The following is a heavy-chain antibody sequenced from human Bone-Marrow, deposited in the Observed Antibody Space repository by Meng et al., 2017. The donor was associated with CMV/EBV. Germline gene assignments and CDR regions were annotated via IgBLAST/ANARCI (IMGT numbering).Heavy chain of an antibody. CDR3: ARRGRVAGIDY. D-gene: IGHD6-19*01. CDR2: ISYDGSNK. Sequence: SCAAPGFTFSSYAMHWVRQAPGKGLEWVAVISYDGSNKYYADSVKGRFTISRDNSKNTLYLQMNSLRAEDTAVYYCARRGRVAGIDYWGQGTLVTVSS. J-gene: IGHJ4*02. CDR1: GFTFSSYA. V-gene: IGHV3-30-3*01.